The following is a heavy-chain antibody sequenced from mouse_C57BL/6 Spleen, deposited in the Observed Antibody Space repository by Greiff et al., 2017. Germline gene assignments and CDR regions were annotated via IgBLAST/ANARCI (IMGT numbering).Heavy chain of an antibody. V-gene: IGHV1-82*01. D-gene: IGHD1-1*01. CDR2: IYPGDGDT. Sequence: QVQLQQSGPELVKPGASVKISCKASGYAFSSSWMNWVKQRPGKGLEWIGRIYPGDGDTNYNGKFKGTATLTADKSSSTCYMQLSSLTSEDSAVYFCARVGDYYYGSSYVDWGQGTTLTVSS. J-gene: IGHJ2*01. CDR1: GYAFSSSW. CDR3: ARVGDYYYGSSYVD.